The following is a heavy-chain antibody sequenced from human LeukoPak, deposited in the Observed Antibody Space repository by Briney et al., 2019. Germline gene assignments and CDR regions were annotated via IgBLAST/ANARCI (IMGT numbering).Heavy chain of an antibody. CDR1: GFTFSSYA. CDR2: ISGSGGST. V-gene: IGHV3-23*01. Sequence: PGGSLRLSCAASGFTFSSYAISWVRQAPGKGLEWVSAISGSGGSTYCTDSVKGRFTISGDNSKNTLYLQMNSLRAEDTAVYQCAKGRYYHDNSDAFEIWGQGTMVTVSS. D-gene: IGHD3-22*01. J-gene: IGHJ3*02. CDR3: AKGRYYHDNSDAFEI.